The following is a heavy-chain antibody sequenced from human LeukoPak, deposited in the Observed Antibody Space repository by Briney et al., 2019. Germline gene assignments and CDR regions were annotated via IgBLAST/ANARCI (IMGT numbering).Heavy chain of an antibody. V-gene: IGHV1-2*02. D-gene: IGHD2-2*01. CDR3: ARGGNIVVVPAANLFDY. CDR2: INPNSGGT. Sequence: ASVNVSCKASGYTFTGYYMHWVRQATGQGLERMGWINPNSGGTNYAQKFQGRVTMTRDTSISTAYMELSRLRSDDTAVYYCARGGNIVVVPAANLFDYWGQGTLVTVSS. J-gene: IGHJ4*02. CDR1: GYTFTGYY.